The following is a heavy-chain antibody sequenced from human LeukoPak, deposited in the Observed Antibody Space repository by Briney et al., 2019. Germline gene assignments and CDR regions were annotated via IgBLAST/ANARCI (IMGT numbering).Heavy chain of an antibody. CDR2: IYYSGST. CDR3: ARRINDFWSGQYGYYFDY. J-gene: IGHJ4*02. D-gene: IGHD3-3*01. Sequence: ASETLSLTCSVSGDSIISSSYYWGWLRQPPGKGLEWIGSIYYSGSTYYNSSLKSRVTISVDTSKNQFSLKLSSVTAADTAVYYCARRINDFWSGQYGYYFDYWGQGTLVTVSS. CDR1: GDSIISSSYY. V-gene: IGHV4-39*01.